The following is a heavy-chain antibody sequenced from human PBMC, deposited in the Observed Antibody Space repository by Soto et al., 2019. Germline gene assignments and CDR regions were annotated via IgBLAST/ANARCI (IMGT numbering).Heavy chain of an antibody. CDR1: GFTFSSYS. Sequence: GGSLRLSCAASGFTFSSYSMNWVRQAPGKGLEWVSSISSSSSYIYYADSVKGRFTISRDNAKNSLYLQMNSLRAEDTAVYYCARDIESVGDSSGYYFSDYYYYGMDVWGQGTTVTVSS. V-gene: IGHV3-21*01. CDR3: ARDIESVGDSSGYYFSDYYYYGMDV. J-gene: IGHJ6*02. CDR2: ISSSSSYI. D-gene: IGHD3-22*01.